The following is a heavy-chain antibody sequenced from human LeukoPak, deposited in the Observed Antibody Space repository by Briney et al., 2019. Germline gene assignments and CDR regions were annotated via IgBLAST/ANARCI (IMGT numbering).Heavy chain of an antibody. CDR3: VGGYCSGGSCFRNIWFES. V-gene: IGHV4-34*01. J-gene: IGHJ5*01. D-gene: IGHD2-15*01. CDR1: GGSFSGYY. Sequence: SETLSLTCAVYGGSFSGYYWTWIRQPPGKGLEWIGEIIHSGSTTYNPSLKSRVTISVDTSKKQFSLSLTSVTAADTAVYYCVGGYCSGGSCFRNIWFESWGQGTLVTVSS. CDR2: IIHSGST.